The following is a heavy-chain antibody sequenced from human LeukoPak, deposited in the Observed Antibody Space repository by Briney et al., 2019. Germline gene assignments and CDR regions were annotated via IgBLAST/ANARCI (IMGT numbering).Heavy chain of an antibody. CDR1: GFTFGNYW. J-gene: IGHJ4*02. Sequence: PGGSLRLSCAASGFTFGNYWMSWVRKAPGKGMEWVANIKEDGSEKHYVDSVKGRFTISRDNAKNSLYLQSLYLQMNSLRAEDTAVYYCARAHYSSFDYWGQGTLVTVSS. CDR3: ARAHYSSFDY. D-gene: IGHD6-13*01. CDR2: IKEDGSEK. V-gene: IGHV3-7*01.